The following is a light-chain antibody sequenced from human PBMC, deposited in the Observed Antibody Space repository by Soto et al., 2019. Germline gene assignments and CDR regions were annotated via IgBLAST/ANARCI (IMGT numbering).Light chain of an antibody. V-gene: IGKV1-5*01. J-gene: IGKJ2*01. CDR1: QSISSW. CDR2: DAS. Sequence: DIQMTQSPSTLSASVGDRVTITCRASQSISSWLAWYQQKPGKAPKLLNYDASSLESGVPSRFSVRGSGTEFTFAISSPQPDYFASYYCQQYYNYFHTFGQGTKLEIK. CDR3: QQYYNYFHT.